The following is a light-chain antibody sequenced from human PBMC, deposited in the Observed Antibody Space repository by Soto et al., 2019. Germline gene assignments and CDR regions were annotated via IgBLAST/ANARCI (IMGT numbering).Light chain of an antibody. CDR2: GAS. J-gene: IGKJ3*01. Sequence: EIVLTQSPGTLSLSPGDRATLSCRASQSVSTNYLAWYQQKLGQAPRLLIYGASSRATGIPDRFSGNGSGTDFTLTISRLEPEDFAVYYCHQDGSTPFTFGPGTKVDI. CDR1: QSVSTNY. CDR3: HQDGSTPFT. V-gene: IGKV3-20*01.